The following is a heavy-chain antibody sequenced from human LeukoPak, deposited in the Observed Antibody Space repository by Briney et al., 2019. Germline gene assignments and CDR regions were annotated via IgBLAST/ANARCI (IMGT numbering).Heavy chain of an antibody. CDR2: FDPEDGET. J-gene: IGHJ3*02. V-gene: IGHV1-24*01. CDR1: GYTLTELS. D-gene: IGHD1-26*01. CDR3: ATMGVGATGNDAFDI. Sequence: ASVKVSCKVSGYTLTELSMHWVRQAPGKGLEWMGGFDPEDGETIYAQKFQGRVTMTEDTSTDTAYMELSSLRSEDTAVYYYATMGVGATGNDAFDIWGQGTMVTVSS.